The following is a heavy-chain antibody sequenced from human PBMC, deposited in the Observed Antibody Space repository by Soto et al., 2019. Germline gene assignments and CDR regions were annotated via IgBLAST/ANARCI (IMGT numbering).Heavy chain of an antibody. CDR1: GFTFSDYG. CDR2: VSYDGTRT. CDR3: AKVPFTSSWYQQPMDV. V-gene: IGHV3-30*18. Sequence: QVQLVESGGGVVQPGRSLRLSCAASGFTFSDYGMHWVRQAPGKGLEWVAVVSYDGTRTYYADSVKGRFTISRDNFKNTLYLQMNSLRAEDTAVYYCAKVPFTSSWYQQPMDVW. D-gene: IGHD6-19*01. J-gene: IGHJ6*01.